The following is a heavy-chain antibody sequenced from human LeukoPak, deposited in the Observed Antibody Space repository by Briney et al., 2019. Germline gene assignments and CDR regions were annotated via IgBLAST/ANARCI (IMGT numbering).Heavy chain of an antibody. Sequence: GGSLRLPCAASGFIFSSYSMNWVRQAPGKGLEWVSSISSSSSYIYYADSVKGRFTISRDNAKNSLYLQMNSLRAEDTAVYYCARQLLVSFNNWFDPWGQGTLVTVSS. CDR2: ISSSSSYI. V-gene: IGHV3-21*01. D-gene: IGHD2-21*01. CDR3: ARQLLVSFNNWFDP. CDR1: GFIFSSYS. J-gene: IGHJ5*02.